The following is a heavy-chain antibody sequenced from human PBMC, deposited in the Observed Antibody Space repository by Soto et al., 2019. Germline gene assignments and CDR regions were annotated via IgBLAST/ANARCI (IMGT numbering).Heavy chain of an antibody. CDR3: ARATRGYCSSTSCYTGVRWFDP. D-gene: IGHD2-2*02. CDR2: INHSGST. V-gene: IGHV4-34*01. J-gene: IGHJ5*02. Sequence: SETLSLTCAVYGGSFSGYYWSWIRQPPGKGLEWIGEINHSGSTNYNPSLKSRVTISVDTSKNQFSLKLSSVTAADTAVYHCARATRGYCSSTSCYTGVRWFDPWGQGTLVTVSS. CDR1: GGSFSGYY.